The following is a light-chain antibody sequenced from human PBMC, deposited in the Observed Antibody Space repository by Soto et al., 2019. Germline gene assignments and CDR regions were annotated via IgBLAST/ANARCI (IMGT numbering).Light chain of an antibody. CDR3: QQYGSSPL. Sequence: EVVMTQSPATLPVSPGGRATLSCRASQSVSSNYLAWYQQKPGQAPRLLIYAASSRATGIPDRFSGSGSGTDFTLTISRLEPEDFAVYYCQQYGSSPLFGPGTKVDIK. V-gene: IGKV3-20*01. J-gene: IGKJ3*01. CDR1: QSVSSNY. CDR2: AAS.